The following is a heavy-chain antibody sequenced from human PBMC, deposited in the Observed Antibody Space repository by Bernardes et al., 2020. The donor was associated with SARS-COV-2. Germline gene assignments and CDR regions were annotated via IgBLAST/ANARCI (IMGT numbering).Heavy chain of an antibody. D-gene: IGHD4-17*01. Sequence: SKTLSLTCTVSAASIYSNHFAWFRQSPGKCLEWIGIVFYIGRPSYNASFQTRVSMSVDASKNQLSLRLSSVTTAETAVYYCARAVTCGEDCSVFYYYGMDVWGKGTKVTVS. CDR3: ARAVTCGEDCSVFYYYGMDV. V-gene: IGHV4-59*01. CDR1: AASIYSNH. J-gene: IGHJ6*04. CDR2: VFYIGRP.